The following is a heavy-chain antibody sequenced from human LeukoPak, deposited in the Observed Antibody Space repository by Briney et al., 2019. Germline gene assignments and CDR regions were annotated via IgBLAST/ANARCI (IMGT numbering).Heavy chain of an antibody. J-gene: IGHJ5*02. CDR2: IIPIFGTA. Sequence: SVKVSCKASGGTFSSYAISWVRQAPGQGLEWMGGIIPIFGTANYAQKFQGRVTMTRDTSTSTVYMELSSLRSEDTAVYYCARDGGRTSRNWFDPWGQGTLVTVS. CDR3: ARDGGRTSRNWFDP. CDR1: GGTFSSYA. V-gene: IGHV1-69*05. D-gene: IGHD2-2*01.